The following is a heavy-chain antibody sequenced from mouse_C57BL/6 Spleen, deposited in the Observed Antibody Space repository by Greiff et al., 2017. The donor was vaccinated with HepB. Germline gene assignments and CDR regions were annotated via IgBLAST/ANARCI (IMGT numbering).Heavy chain of an antibody. D-gene: IGHD1-1*01. CDR1: GYTFTSYW. V-gene: IGHV1-64*01. CDR2: IHPNSGST. CDR3: AREGLYYYGSSTAY. Sequence: QVQLQQPGAELVKPGASVKLSCKASGYTFTSYWMHWVKQRPGQGLEWIGMIHPNSGSTNYNEKFKSKATLTVDKSSSTAYMQLSSLTSEDSAVYYCAREGLYYYGSSTAYWGQGTLVTVSA. J-gene: IGHJ3*01.